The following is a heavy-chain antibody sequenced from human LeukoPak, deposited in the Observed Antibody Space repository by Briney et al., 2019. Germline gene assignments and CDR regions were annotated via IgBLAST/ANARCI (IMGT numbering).Heavy chain of an antibody. D-gene: IGHD2-2*01. V-gene: IGHV3-11*04. Sequence: RTGGSLRLSCAASGFTFSDYYMRWIRQAPGKGMEWVSYIRSSGSTIYYADSVKGRFTISRDNAKNSLYLQMNSLRAEDTAVYYCARVDCSSTSCYEFDYWGQGTLVTVSS. CDR3: ARVDCSSTSCYEFDY. J-gene: IGHJ4*02. CDR2: IRSSGSTI. CDR1: GFTFSDYY.